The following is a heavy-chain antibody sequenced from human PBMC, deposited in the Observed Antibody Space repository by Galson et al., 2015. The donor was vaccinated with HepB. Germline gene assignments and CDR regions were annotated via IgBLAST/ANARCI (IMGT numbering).Heavy chain of an antibody. Sequence: SVKVSCKASGYTFTSYYMHWVRQAPGQGLEWMGIINPSGGSTSYAQKFQGRVTMTRDTSTSTVYMELSSLRSEDTAVYYCASAMTPYYYDSSGYYDPEYYFDYWGQGTLVTVSS. CDR2: INPSGGST. D-gene: IGHD3-22*01. J-gene: IGHJ4*02. V-gene: IGHV1-46*01. CDR3: ASAMTPYYYDSSGYYDPEYYFDY. CDR1: GYTFTSYY.